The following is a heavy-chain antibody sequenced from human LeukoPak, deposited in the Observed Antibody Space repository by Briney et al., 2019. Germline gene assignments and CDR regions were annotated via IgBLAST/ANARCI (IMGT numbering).Heavy chain of an antibody. CDR3: ARLAYCSSTSCYIGAFDI. CDR1: GGSISSYY. CDR2: IYYSGST. D-gene: IGHD2-2*02. J-gene: IGHJ3*02. V-gene: IGHV4-59*01. Sequence: SETLSLTCTVSGGSISSYYWSWIRQPPGKGLEWIGYIYYSGSTNYNPSLKSRVTISVDTSKNQFSLKLSSVTAADTAVYYCARLAYCSSTSCYIGAFDIWGQGTMATVSS.